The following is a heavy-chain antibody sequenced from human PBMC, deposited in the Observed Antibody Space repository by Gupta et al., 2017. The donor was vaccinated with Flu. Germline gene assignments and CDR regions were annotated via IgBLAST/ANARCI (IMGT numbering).Heavy chain of an antibody. CDR2: ISSSSSYI. D-gene: IGHD3-3*01. Sequence: EVQLVESGGGLVKPGVSLRLSCAASGFTFSSYSMNWVRQAPGKGLEWVSSISSSSSYIYYADSVKGRCTISRDNAKNSLFLQMNSLRAEETAVYYCARDILGILGTIFGVVKEPGYYYGMDVWGQGTTVTVSS. J-gene: IGHJ6*02. CDR3: ARDILGILGTIFGVVKEPGYYYGMDV. CDR1: GFTFSSYS. V-gene: IGHV3-21*01.